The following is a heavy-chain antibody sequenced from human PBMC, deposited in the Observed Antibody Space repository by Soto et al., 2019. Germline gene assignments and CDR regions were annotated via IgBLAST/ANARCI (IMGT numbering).Heavy chain of an antibody. CDR1: GGSFSGYY. D-gene: IGHD4-17*01. CDR3: ARRGGYGDYYWFDP. Sequence: ETLSLTCAVYGGSFSGYYWSWIRQPPGKGLEWIGKINHSGSTNYNPSLKSRVTISVDTSKNQFSLKLSSVTAADTAVYYCARRGGYGDYYWFDPWGQGTLVTVSS. CDR2: INHSGST. V-gene: IGHV4-34*01. J-gene: IGHJ5*02.